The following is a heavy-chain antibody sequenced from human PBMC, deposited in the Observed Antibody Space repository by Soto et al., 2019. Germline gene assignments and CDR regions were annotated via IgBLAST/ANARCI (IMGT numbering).Heavy chain of an antibody. Sequence: QVQLVQSGAEVKKPGASVKVSCKASGYTFTSYGISWVRQAPGQGLEWMGWISAYNGNTNYAQKLQGRVTMTTDTSXSXVYMELRSLRSDDTAVYYCARVRDIVLVPAATAFDPWGQGTLVTVSS. CDR2: ISAYNGNT. J-gene: IGHJ5*02. CDR3: ARVRDIVLVPAATAFDP. V-gene: IGHV1-18*01. CDR1: GYTFTSYG. D-gene: IGHD2-2*01.